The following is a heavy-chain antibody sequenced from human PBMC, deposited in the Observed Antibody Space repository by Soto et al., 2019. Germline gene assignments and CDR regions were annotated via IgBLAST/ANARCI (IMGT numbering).Heavy chain of an antibody. CDR1: GFSISSYY. CDR3: ASYVSGPMSDH. D-gene: IGHD5-12*01. CDR2: IYYSGST. Sequence: SETLSLTSPVSGFSISSYYWSWIRQPPGKGLEWIGYIYYSGSTNYNPSLKSRVTISVDTSKNQFSLKLSSVTAADTAVYYCASYVSGPMSDHWGQGAQVTVSS. V-gene: IGHV4-59*01. J-gene: IGHJ4*02.